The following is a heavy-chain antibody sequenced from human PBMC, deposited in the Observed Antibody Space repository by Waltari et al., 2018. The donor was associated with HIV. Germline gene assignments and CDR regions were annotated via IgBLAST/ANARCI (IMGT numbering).Heavy chain of an antibody. D-gene: IGHD3-16*02. CDR3: ARDPFMITFGGVIGLDY. CDR2: INPNSGGT. CDR1: GYTFTGYY. Sequence: QVQLVQSGAEVKKPGASVKVSCKASGYTFTGYYMHWVRQAPGQGLEWMGWINPNSGGTNYAQKFQGRVTMTRDTSISTAYMGLSRLRSDDTAVYYCARDPFMITFGGVIGLDYWGQGTLVTVSS. J-gene: IGHJ4*02. V-gene: IGHV1-2*02.